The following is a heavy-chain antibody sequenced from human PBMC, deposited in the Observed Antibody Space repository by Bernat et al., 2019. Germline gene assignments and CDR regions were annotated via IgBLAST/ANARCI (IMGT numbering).Heavy chain of an antibody. CDR1: GFSFSTYA. Sequence: QVRLTESGGGVVQPGRSLRLSCAASGFSFSTYAMHWVRQAPGKGLEWVSVISYDGTTKYYADSVKGRFTISRDNSKNTLYLQMNSLRPEDTAVYYCARIYYESSGYPDCWGQGTLVNVSS. CDR2: ISYDGTTK. CDR3: ARIYYESSGYPDC. V-gene: IGHV3-30-3*01. J-gene: IGHJ4*02. D-gene: IGHD3-22*01.